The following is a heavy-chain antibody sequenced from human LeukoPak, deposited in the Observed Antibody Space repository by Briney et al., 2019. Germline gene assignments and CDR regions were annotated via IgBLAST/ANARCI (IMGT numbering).Heavy chain of an antibody. CDR2: INPNSGGT. J-gene: IGHJ6*02. CDR1: GYTFTGYY. D-gene: IGHD6-25*01. Sequence: GASVKVSCMASGYTFTGYYMHWVRQAPGLGLEWMGWINPNSGGTNYAQKLQGRVTMTTDTSTSTAYMELRSLRSDDTAVYYCARVGIAANYYYYGMDVWGQGTTVTVSS. CDR3: ARVGIAANYYYYGMDV. V-gene: IGHV1-2*02.